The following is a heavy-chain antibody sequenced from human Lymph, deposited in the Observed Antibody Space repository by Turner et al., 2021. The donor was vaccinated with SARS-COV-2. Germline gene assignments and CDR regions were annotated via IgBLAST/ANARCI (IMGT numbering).Heavy chain of an antibody. CDR3: ARERYDSSGSESYYFDY. Sequence: VQLVASGGGLVKPGGSLRLSCAASGFTFSSYTMNWVRQGPGKGLEWVSSISSSSSYIYYADSVKGRFTISRDNAKNSLYLQMNSLRAEDTAVYYCARERYDSSGSESYYFDYWGQGTLVTVSS. V-gene: IGHV3-21*01. D-gene: IGHD3-22*01. CDR2: ISSSSSYI. J-gene: IGHJ4*02. CDR1: GFTFSSYT.